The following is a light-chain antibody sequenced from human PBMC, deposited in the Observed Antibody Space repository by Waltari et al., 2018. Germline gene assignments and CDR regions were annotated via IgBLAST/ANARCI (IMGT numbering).Light chain of an antibody. CDR1: NGYSSNV. CDR2: VNSDGSH. V-gene: IGLV4-69*01. J-gene: IGLJ3*02. CDR3: QTGGHGTWV. Sequence: LVLTQSPSASASLGASVKLTCTLSNGYSSNVIAWLQQQPGKGPRYLMKVNSDGSHRKGDDIPDRFSASNSGTECYLTISSLQSEDEADYYCQTGGHGTWVFGGGTKLTVL.